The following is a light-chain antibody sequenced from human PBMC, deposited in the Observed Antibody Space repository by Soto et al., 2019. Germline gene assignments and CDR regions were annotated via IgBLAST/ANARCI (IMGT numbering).Light chain of an antibody. V-gene: IGLV2-8*01. CDR2: EVN. Sequence: QSALTQPPSASGSPGQSVAIPCTGTTSDVGGYNYVSWYQQHPGKAPKLMSYEVNKRPSGVPDRFSGSKSGNTASLTVSGLQAEDEADYYCSSYAGSSNFFGTGTKLTVL. CDR1: TSDVGGYNY. CDR3: SSYAGSSNF. J-gene: IGLJ1*01.